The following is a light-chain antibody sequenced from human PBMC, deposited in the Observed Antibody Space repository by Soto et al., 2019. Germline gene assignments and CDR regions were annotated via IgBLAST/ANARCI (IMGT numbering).Light chain of an antibody. J-gene: IGKJ1*01. CDR3: QQYKNWPKT. Sequence: EIVMTQPPVTLSVSPGERVSLSCRGSQSVDSYLAWHQQKPGQAPRLLIYAGSTRATGIPGRFSGSGSGTEFTLTISSLQSEDFAVYYCQQYKNWPKTFGQGTKVEIK. CDR1: QSVDSY. CDR2: AGS. V-gene: IGKV3-15*01.